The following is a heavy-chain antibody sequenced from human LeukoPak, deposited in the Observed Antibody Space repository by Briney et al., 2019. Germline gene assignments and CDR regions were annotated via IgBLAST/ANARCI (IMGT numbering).Heavy chain of an antibody. Sequence: GGSLRLSCAASGFTFSSYAMSWVRQAPGKGLEWVASINHNGNVNYYVDSVKGRFTISRDNTKNSLYLQMSNLRAEDTAVYFCARGGGLDVWGQGATVTVSS. CDR2: INHNGNVN. J-gene: IGHJ6*02. D-gene: IGHD3-16*01. V-gene: IGHV3-7*03. CDR3: ARGGGLDV. CDR1: GFTFSSYA.